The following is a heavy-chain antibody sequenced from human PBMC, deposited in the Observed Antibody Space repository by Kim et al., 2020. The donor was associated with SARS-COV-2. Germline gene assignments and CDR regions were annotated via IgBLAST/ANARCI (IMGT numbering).Heavy chain of an antibody. D-gene: IGHD3-16*02. V-gene: IGHV4-59*08. CDR3: ARHRFGGVIGDFDY. J-gene: IGHJ4*02. CDR2: IYYSGST. CDR1: GGPISSYY. Sequence: SETLSLTCTVSGGPISSYYWSWIRQPPRKGLEWIGYIYYSGSTNYNPSLKTRVTISVDTSKNQFSLKLSSVTAADTAVYYCARHRFGGVIGDFDYWGQGT.